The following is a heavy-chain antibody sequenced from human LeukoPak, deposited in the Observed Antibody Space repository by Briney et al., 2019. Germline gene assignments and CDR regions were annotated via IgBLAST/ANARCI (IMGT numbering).Heavy chain of an antibody. D-gene: IGHD2-2*01. J-gene: IGHJ6*02. CDR1: GFSFVNYH. V-gene: IGHV3-21*01. CDR2: ISSSSRYI. Sequence: TGGSLRLSCAASGFSFVNYHMNWVRQAPGKGLEWVSSISSSSRYIYYGDSVKGRFFISRDNAKNSLYLQMDSLRAEDTAVYYCARLPVVVPAANYYYYYGMDVWGQGTLVTVSS. CDR3: ARLPVVVPAANYYYYYGMDV.